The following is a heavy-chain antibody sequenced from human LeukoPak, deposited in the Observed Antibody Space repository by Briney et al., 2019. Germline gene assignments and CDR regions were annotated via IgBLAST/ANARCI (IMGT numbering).Heavy chain of an antibody. CDR2: IYYSGST. V-gene: IGHV4-59*01. CDR3: ARGAICGGDCYSFQH. CDR1: GGSISSYY. J-gene: IGHJ1*01. Sequence: SETLSLTCTVSGGSISSYYWSWIRQPPGKGLEWIGYIYYSGSTNYNPSLKSRVTISVDTSKNQFSLKLSSATAADTAVYYCARGAICGGDCYSFQHWGQGTLVTVSS. D-gene: IGHD2-21*02.